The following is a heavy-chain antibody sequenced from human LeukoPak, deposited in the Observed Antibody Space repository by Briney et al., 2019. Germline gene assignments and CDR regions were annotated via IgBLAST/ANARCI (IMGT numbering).Heavy chain of an antibody. CDR2: INHSGST. Sequence: PSETLSLTCAVYGGSFSGYYWSWIRQPPGKGLEWIGEINHSGSTNYNPSLKSRVTISVDTSKNQFSLKLSSVTAADTAVYYCARGGLLVSRGNSDYWGQGTQVTVSS. CDR1: GGSFSGYY. D-gene: IGHD3-22*01. V-gene: IGHV4-34*01. CDR3: ARGGLLVSRGNSDY. J-gene: IGHJ4*02.